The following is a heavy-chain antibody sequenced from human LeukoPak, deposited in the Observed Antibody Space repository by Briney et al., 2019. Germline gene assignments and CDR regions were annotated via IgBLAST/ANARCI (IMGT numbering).Heavy chain of an antibody. CDR1: GFTFSSYW. Sequence: GGSLRFSFEAPGFTFSSYWPNWFGKAPGKGLVWVSRINGDGSGTGYADSVKGRFTISRDNAKNTLYLQMNSLRAEDTAVYYCSREIRPAGTDSWGQGTLVTVSS. J-gene: IGHJ4*02. V-gene: IGHV3-74*01. D-gene: IGHD6-13*01. CDR3: SREIRPAGTDS. CDR2: INGDGSGT.